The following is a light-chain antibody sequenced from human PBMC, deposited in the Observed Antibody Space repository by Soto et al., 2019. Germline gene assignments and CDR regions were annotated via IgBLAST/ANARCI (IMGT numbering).Light chain of an antibody. J-gene: IGKJ4*01. CDR3: QQANSFPLT. V-gene: IGKV1-12*01. CDR2: AAS. Sequence: DIQMTQSPSSVSASVGERVTITCRASQGISSWLAWYQQTQGKAPKLLIYAASNLQSGVPSRFCGSGSETAFSLTISSLQPEDFATYYCQQANSFPLTFDGGTKVEIK. CDR1: QGISSW.